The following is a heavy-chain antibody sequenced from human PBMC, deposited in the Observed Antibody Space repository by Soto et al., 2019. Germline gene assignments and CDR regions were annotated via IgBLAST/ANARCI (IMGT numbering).Heavy chain of an antibody. Sequence: QVQLVQSGAEMKKPGSSVKVSCQSSGGTFNTYAMNWVRQAPGQGPEWMGDISPMFGAANYAPKFQGRVTITADESPGTSSMQLSSLTSEDTARYFCAREVQVHTPAFVYWGQGTLVTVSS. CDR2: ISPMFGAA. D-gene: IGHD3-10*01. J-gene: IGHJ4*02. V-gene: IGHV1-69*19. CDR3: AREVQVHTPAFVY. CDR1: GGTFNTYA.